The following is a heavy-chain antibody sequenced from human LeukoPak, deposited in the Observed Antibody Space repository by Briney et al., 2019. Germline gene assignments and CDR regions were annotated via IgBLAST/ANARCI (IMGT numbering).Heavy chain of an antibody. Sequence: TSETLSLTCTVSGGSISSSSYYWGWIRQPPGKGLEWIGSIYYSGSTYYNPSLKSRVTISVDTSKNQFSLKLSSVTAADTAVYYCARATVTPTYYYYGMDVWGQGTTVTVSS. CDR1: GGSISSSSYY. CDR2: IYYSGST. CDR3: ARATVTPTYYYYGMDV. V-gene: IGHV4-39*07. D-gene: IGHD4-17*01. J-gene: IGHJ6*02.